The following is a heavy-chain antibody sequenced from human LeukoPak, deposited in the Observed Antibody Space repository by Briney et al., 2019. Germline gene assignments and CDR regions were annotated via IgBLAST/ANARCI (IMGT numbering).Heavy chain of an antibody. V-gene: IGHV4-59*08. CDR2: VHYNGDT. J-gene: IGHJ4*01. CDR1: GASISGYY. D-gene: IGHD5-24*01. CDR3: VRSRQMATLDC. Sequence: SSETLSLPCTVSGASISGYYWNWIRQSPGKGLEWIGYVHYNGDTIYNPSLRSRVTISADTSKNQFSLNLRSVTAADTALYYCVRSRQMATLDCWRHGTLIIVSS.